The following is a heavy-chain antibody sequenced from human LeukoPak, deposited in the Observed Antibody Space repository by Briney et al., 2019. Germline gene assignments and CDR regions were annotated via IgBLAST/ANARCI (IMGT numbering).Heavy chain of an antibody. J-gene: IGHJ4*02. Sequence: GGSLRLSCAASGLTFDDYAMHWVRQAPGKGLEWVSGISWNSGSIGYADSVKGRFAISRDNAKNSLYLQMNSLRAEDTALYYCAKDITYSNYGSVDYWGQGTLVTVSS. CDR3: AKDITYSNYGSVDY. CDR2: ISWNSGSI. D-gene: IGHD4-11*01. V-gene: IGHV3-9*01. CDR1: GLTFDDYA.